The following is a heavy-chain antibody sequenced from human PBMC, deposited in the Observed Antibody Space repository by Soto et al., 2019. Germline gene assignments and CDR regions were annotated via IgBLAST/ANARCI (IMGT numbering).Heavy chain of an antibody. Sequence: QVQLQESGPGLVKPSQTLSLTCTVSGGSISSGDYYWSWIRQPPGKGLEWIGYIYYSGSTYYNPSLKSRVTISVDMSKNQFSLKLSSVTAADTAVYYCARDSLQPIDTYYYGMDVWGQGTTVTVSS. CDR1: GGSISSGDYY. J-gene: IGHJ6*02. V-gene: IGHV4-30-4*01. CDR2: IYYSGST. CDR3: ARDSLQPIDTYYYGMDV. D-gene: IGHD4-4*01.